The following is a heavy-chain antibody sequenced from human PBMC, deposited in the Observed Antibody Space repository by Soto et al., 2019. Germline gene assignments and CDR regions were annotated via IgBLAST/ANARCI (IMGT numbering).Heavy chain of an antibody. J-gene: IGHJ5*02. CDR1: GGTFSSYT. V-gene: IGHV1-69*04. CDR3: ARDLGTYYYGSGSYEEWFDP. CDR2: IIPILGIA. D-gene: IGHD3-10*01. Sequence: SVKVSCKASGGTFSSYTISWVRQAPGQRLEWMGRIIPILGIANYAQKFQGRVTITADKSTSTAYMELSSLRSEDTAVYYCARDLGTYYYGSGSYEEWFDPWGQGTQVTVS.